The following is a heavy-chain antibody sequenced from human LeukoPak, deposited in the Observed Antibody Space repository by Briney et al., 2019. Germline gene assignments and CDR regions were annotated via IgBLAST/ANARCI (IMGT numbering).Heavy chain of an antibody. D-gene: IGHD3-3*01. CDR3: AKAQYYDFWSGLGY. V-gene: IGHV3-23*01. J-gene: IGHJ4*02. CDR1: GFTFSSYA. CDR2: ISGSGGST. Sequence: GGSLRLSRAASGFTFSSYAMSWVRQAPGKGLEWVSAISGSGGSTYYADSVKGRFTISRDNSKNTLYLQMNSLRAEDTAVYYCAKAQYYDFWSGLGYWGQGTLVTVSS.